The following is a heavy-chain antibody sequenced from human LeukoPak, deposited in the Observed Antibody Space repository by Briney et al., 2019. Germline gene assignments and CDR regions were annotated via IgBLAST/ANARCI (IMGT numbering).Heavy chain of an antibody. CDR3: ATDYYGSGSYLLGNYYDYYYMDV. CDR1: GYTFTGYY. Sequence: ASVKVSCKASGYTFTGYYMHWVRQAPGQGLEWMGWINPNSGGTNYAQKFQGRVTMTRDTSISTAYMELSRLRSDDTAVYYCATDYYGSGSYLLGNYYDYYYMDVWGKGSTVTVSS. V-gene: IGHV1-2*02. D-gene: IGHD3-10*01. J-gene: IGHJ6*03. CDR2: INPNSGGT.